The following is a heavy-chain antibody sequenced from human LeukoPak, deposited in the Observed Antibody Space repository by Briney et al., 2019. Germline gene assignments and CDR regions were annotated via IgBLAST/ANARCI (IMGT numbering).Heavy chain of an antibody. V-gene: IGHV3-48*03. D-gene: IGHD2/OR15-2a*01. CDR3: ARILSMNSY. Sequence: GGSLRLSCAASGFTFSSYEMNWVRQAPGKGLEWVSYVSSSGSTIYYADSVKGRFTISRDNAKNSLYLQMNSLRAEDTAVYYCARILSMNSYWGQGTLVTVSS. J-gene: IGHJ4*02. CDR2: VSSSGSTI. CDR1: GFTFSSYE.